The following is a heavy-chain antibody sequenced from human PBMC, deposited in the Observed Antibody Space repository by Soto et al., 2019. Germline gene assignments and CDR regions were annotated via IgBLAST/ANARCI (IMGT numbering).Heavy chain of an antibody. Sequence: ASVKVSCKASASTVSSYAISWVRQAPGQGLEWMGGIIPIFGTANYAQKFQGRVTITADESTSTAYMELSSLRAEDTAVYYCAKGHYYDNVGNWVANQAFDSWGQGSLVTVSS. V-gene: IGHV1-69*13. D-gene: IGHD3-22*01. CDR3: AKGHYYDNVGNWVANQAFDS. CDR2: IIPIFGTA. CDR1: ASTVSSYA. J-gene: IGHJ4*02.